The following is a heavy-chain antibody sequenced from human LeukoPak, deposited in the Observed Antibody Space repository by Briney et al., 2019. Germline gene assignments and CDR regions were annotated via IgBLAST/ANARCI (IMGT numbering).Heavy chain of an antibody. CDR1: GFTFSNAW. CDR3: AIPNSSGWYYFDY. D-gene: IGHD6-19*01. V-gene: IGHV3-15*01. CDR2: IKSKTDGGTT. Sequence: GGSLRLSCAASGFTFSNAWMSWVRQAPGKGLEWVGRIKSKTDGGTTDYAAPVKGRFTISRDDSKNTLYLQMNSLKTEDTAVYYCAIPNSSGWYYFDYWGQGTLVTVSS. J-gene: IGHJ4*02.